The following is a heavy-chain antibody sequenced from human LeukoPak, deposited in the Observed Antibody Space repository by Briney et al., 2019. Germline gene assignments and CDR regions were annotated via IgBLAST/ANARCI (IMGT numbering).Heavy chain of an antibody. J-gene: IGHJ5*02. V-gene: IGHV4-30-4*08. CDR3: ARNVVVPAAPGWFDP. Sequence: SETLSLTCIVSGGSISSGDYYWSWIRQPPGKGLEWIGYIYYSGSTYYNPSLKSRVTISVDTSKNQFSLKLSSVTAADTAVYYCARNVVVPAAPGWFDPWGQGTLVTVSS. CDR1: GGSISSGDYY. D-gene: IGHD2-2*01. CDR2: IYYSGST.